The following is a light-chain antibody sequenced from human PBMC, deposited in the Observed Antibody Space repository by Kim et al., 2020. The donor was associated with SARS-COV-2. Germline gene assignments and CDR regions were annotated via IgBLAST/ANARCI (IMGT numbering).Light chain of an antibody. CDR1: SNDIGLYNY. V-gene: IGLV2-14*03. CDR2: DVT. CDR3: ASYTSSNSLV. J-gene: IGLJ3*02. Sequence: QSALTLPASMSGSPGQSITISCTGTSNDIGLYNYVSWYQLHPGTAPKLLIYDVTKRPSGVSDRFAGSKSGNTASLSISGLQTEDESEYFCASYTSSNSLVFGGGTQLTVL.